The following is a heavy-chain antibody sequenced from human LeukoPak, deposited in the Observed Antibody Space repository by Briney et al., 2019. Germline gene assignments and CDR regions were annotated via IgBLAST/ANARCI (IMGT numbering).Heavy chain of an antibody. D-gene: IGHD2-15*01. CDR1: GGSMSSRNHY. CDR3: ARGGWSLDP. CDR2: IYYSGST. V-gene: IGHV4-61*01. J-gene: IGHJ5*02. Sequence: SETLSLTCTVSGGSMSSRNHYWGWIRQPPGKGLEWIGYIYYSGSTNYKPSLKSRVTMSVDTSKNQISLKLSSVTAADTAVYYCARGGWSLDPWGQGTLVTVSS.